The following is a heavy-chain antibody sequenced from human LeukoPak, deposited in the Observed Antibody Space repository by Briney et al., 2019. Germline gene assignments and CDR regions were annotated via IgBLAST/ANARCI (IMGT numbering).Heavy chain of an antibody. D-gene: IGHD3-10*01. CDR3: ARLRWPRGGRSSFDY. V-gene: IGHV5-51*01. CDR2: VNPDDSDT. CDR1: GYSFTSHW. J-gene: IGHJ4*02. Sequence: GESLKISCMCSGYSFTSHWIGWVRQMPGKGLEWMGIVNPDDSDTIYSPSFQGQVTISADESITTAYLQWSSLKASDTAMYYCARLRWPRGGRSSFDYWGQGALVTVSS.